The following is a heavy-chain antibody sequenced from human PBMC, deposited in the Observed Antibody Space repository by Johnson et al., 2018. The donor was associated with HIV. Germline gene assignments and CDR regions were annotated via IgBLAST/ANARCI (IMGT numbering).Heavy chain of an antibody. CDR2: ISYDGSNN. CDR3: AREREYAFDI. V-gene: IGHV3-30-3*01. Sequence: QVQLVESGGGVVQPGRSLRLSCAASGFTFSSYAMHWVRQAPGKGLEWVAVISYDGSNNYYADSVKGRFTISRDKSKNTLYLQVNSLRAEDTAVYYCAREREYAFDIWGQGTMVTVSS. CDR1: GFTFSSYA. J-gene: IGHJ3*02.